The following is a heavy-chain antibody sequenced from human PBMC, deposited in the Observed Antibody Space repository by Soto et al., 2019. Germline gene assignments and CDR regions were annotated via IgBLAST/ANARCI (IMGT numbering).Heavy chain of an antibody. V-gene: IGHV4-31*03. CDR1: GGSISSGGYY. D-gene: IGHD2-15*01. Sequence: QVQLQESGPGLVKPSQTLSLTCTVSGGSISSGGYYWSWIRQHPGNGLEWIGYIYYSGSTYYNPSLTRRVTISVDTSKNQFSLKLSSVTAADTAVYYCAGQMGYCSGGSCPLIDYWGQGTLVTVSS. CDR2: IYYSGST. CDR3: AGQMGYCSGGSCPLIDY. J-gene: IGHJ4*02.